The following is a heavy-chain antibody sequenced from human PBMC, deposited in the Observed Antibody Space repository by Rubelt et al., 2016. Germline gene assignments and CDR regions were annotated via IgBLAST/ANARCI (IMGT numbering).Heavy chain of an antibody. Sequence: EVQLVESGGGLVQPGGSLRLSCAASGFTVSSNYMSWVRQAPGKGLEWVSVIYSGGSTYYADSVMGRFTISRDNSKNTLYLQMNSLRAEDTAVYYCARDSTDSSGYASLDYWGQGTLVTVSS. CDR1: GFTVSSNY. J-gene: IGHJ4*02. D-gene: IGHD3-22*01. CDR3: ARDSTDSSGYASLDY. V-gene: IGHV3-66*02. CDR2: IYSGGST.